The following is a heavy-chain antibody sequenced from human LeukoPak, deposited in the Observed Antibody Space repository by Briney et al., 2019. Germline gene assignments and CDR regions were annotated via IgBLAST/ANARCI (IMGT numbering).Heavy chain of an antibody. V-gene: IGHV4-39*01. D-gene: IGHD4-17*01. CDR2: IYYSGST. CDR3: GRGDYGEKIIDY. CDR1: GGSISSSSYY. J-gene: IGHJ4*02. Sequence: PSETLSLTCTVSGGSISSSSYYWGWIRQPPGKGLEWIGSIYYSGSTYYNPSLKSRVTISVDTSKNQFSLKLSSVTAADTAVYYSGRGDYGEKIIDYWGQGTLVTVSS.